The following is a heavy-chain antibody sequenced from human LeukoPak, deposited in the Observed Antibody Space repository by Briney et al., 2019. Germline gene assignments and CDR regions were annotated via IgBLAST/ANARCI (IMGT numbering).Heavy chain of an antibody. V-gene: IGHV3-64*04. CDR1: GFAFSSYA. D-gene: IGHD3-22*01. Sequence: GGSLRLSCSASGFAFSSYAMHWVRQAPGKGLEYVSVISSNGGSTYYADSVKGRFTISRDNSKNTPYLQMNSLRAEDTAVYYCAKAAYQYYYDSSGYYDREDYWGQGTLVTVSS. CDR3: AKAAYQYYYDSSGYYDREDY. CDR2: ISSNGGST. J-gene: IGHJ4*02.